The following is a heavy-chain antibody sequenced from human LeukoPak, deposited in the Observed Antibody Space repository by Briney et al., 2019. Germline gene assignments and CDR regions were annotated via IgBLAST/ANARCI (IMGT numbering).Heavy chain of an antibody. CDR2: IEPIFGKS. V-gene: IGHV1-69*13. CDR1: GGTFSRFA. Sequence: SVKVSCTVSGGTFSRFANSWMRQAHGPGHQWMGAIEPIFGKSHYAQKLQGRLTITADESTNTAFMELARLAADDTAAYYCDRESLAVTCRSDYWGQGTLVTASS. D-gene: IGHD6-19*01. J-gene: IGHJ4*02. CDR3: DRESLAVTCRSDY.